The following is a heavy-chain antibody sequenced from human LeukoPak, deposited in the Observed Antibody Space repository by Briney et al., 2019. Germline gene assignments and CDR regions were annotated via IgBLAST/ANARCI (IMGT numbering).Heavy chain of an antibody. J-gene: IGHJ4*02. CDR3: ARTNSHDFWSGYQPDHFDY. V-gene: IGHV3-23*01. CDR1: GFTFSSYA. D-gene: IGHD3-3*01. Sequence: GSLRLSCAASGFTFSSYAMSWVRQAPGKGLEWVSAISGSGGSTYYADSVKGRFTISRDNSKNTLYLQMNSLRAEDTAVYYCARTNSHDFWSGYQPDHFDYWGQGTLVTVSS. CDR2: ISGSGGST.